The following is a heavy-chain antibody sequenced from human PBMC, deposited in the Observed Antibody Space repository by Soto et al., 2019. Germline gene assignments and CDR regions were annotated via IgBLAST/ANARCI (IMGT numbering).Heavy chain of an antibody. CDR2: INHSGST. D-gene: IGHD2-15*01. J-gene: IGHJ5*02. Sequence: SETLSLTCAVYGGSFSGYYWSWIRQPPGKGLEWIGEINHSGSTNYNPSLKSRVTISVDTSKNQFSLKLSSVTAADTAVYYCARDVSGVVVVAATRVVWFDPWGQGTLVTVSS. CDR3: ARDVSGVVVVAATRVVWFDP. CDR1: GGSFSGYY. V-gene: IGHV4-34*01.